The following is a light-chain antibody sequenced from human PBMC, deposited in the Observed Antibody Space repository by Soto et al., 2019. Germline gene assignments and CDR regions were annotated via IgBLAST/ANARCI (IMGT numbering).Light chain of an antibody. J-gene: IGKJ3*01. CDR1: QSINNN. V-gene: IGKV3-20*01. CDR2: SAS. Sequence: EVVLTQSPGTLYLSPGERATLSCRASQSINNNLAWYQHKPGQAPRLLIYSASSRAAGIPDRFSGSGSRTDFTLTISRLEPEDFAVYYCQQYGTSRVTFGPGTKVDIK. CDR3: QQYGTSRVT.